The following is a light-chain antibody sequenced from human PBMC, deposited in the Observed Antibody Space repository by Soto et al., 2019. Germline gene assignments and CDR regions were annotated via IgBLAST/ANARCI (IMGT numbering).Light chain of an antibody. CDR1: QSISNW. J-gene: IGKJ1*01. CDR3: QQYNTYPET. V-gene: IGKV1-5*01. CDR2: DAS. Sequence: DIQMTQSPSTLSASVGDRVTITCRARQSISNWLAWYQQKPGKAPKLLIYDASSLKRGVPSRFSGSGSGTEFTLTITSLQPDDFATYYCQQYNTYPETFGQGTNVDIK.